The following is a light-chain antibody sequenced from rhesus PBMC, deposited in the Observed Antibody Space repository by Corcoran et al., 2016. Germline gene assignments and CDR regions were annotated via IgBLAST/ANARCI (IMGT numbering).Light chain of an antibody. CDR3: QHGYGTPFT. CDR2: KAS. V-gene: IGKV1-74*01. Sequence: DIQMTQSPSSLSASVGDRVTITCRASENVNNYLNWYQQKPGKAPKLRIYKASTLQSGVPSRFSGSGSGTDYTLTISSLQPEDIATYYCQHGYGTPFTFGPGTKLDIK. CDR1: ENVNNY. J-gene: IGKJ3*01.